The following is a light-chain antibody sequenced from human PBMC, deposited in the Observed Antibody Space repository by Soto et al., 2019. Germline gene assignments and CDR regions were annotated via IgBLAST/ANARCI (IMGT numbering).Light chain of an antibody. Sequence: DIQVTQSPCSLSACVGDRGTIPSLASQGITTYLAWYQQKPGKVPKLLIYAASTLHSGVPFRFSGSGSGTDFTLTISSLQPEDVATYYCQKYNSAPWTFGQGTKVDIK. CDR1: QGITTY. V-gene: IGKV1-27*01. CDR2: AAS. J-gene: IGKJ1*01. CDR3: QKYNSAPWT.